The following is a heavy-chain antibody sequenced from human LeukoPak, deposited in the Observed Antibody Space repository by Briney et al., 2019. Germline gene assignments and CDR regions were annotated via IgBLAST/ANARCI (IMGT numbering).Heavy chain of an antibody. D-gene: IGHD6-19*01. Sequence: GGSLRLSCAASGFTFSSYAMSWVRQAPGKGLEWVSAISGSGGSTYYADSVKGRFTISRDNPKNTLYLQMNSLRAEDTAVYYCAKDTGIAVAGTFYYWGQGTLVTVSS. CDR3: AKDTGIAVAGTFYY. J-gene: IGHJ4*02. V-gene: IGHV3-23*01. CDR2: ISGSGGST. CDR1: GFTFSSYA.